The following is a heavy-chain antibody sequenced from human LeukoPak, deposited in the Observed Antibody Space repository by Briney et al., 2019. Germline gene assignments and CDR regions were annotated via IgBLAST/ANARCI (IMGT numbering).Heavy chain of an antibody. CDR3: ARGLGWQQLVRKSDWTDP. V-gene: IGHV1-46*01. J-gene: IGHJ5*02. D-gene: IGHD6-13*01. CDR2: INPTGGTT. CDR1: GYTFANFY. Sequence: ASVKVSCKASGYTFANFYIHWVRQAPGHGLEWMGMINPTGGTTTYAQKFQDRVTMTRDLSTTTVYMDLSGLRSDDTAVYYCARGLGWQQLVRKSDWTDPWGQGTLVTVSS.